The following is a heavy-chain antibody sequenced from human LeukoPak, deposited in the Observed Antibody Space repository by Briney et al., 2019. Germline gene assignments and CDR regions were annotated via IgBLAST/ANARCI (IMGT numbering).Heavy chain of an antibody. V-gene: IGHV1-2*02. J-gene: IGHJ4*02. Sequence: ASVKVSCKASGYTFTGYYMHWVRQAPGQGLEWMGWINPNSGGTNYAQKFQGRVTITADESTSTAYMELSSLRSEDTAVYYCTANTAMVLFDYWGQGTLVTVSS. CDR2: INPNSGGT. CDR3: TANTAMVLFDY. CDR1: GYTFTGYY. D-gene: IGHD5-18*01.